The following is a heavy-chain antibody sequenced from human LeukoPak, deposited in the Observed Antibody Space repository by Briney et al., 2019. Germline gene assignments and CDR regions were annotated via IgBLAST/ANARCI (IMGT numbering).Heavy chain of an antibody. V-gene: IGHV1-69*04. CDR1: GGTFSSYA. CDR3: VRLASYDYGGNSDY. D-gene: IGHD4-23*01. Sequence: GASVKVSCKASGGTFSSYAIGWARQAPGQGLEWMGRIIPILGIANYAQKFQGRVTITADKSTSTAYMELSSLRSEDTAVYYCVRLASYDYGGNSDYWGQGTLVTVSS. J-gene: IGHJ4*02. CDR2: IIPILGIA.